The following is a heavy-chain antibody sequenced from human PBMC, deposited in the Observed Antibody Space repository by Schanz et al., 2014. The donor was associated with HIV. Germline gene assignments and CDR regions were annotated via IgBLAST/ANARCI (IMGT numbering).Heavy chain of an antibody. CDR1: GFTFDDYA. D-gene: IGHD6-19*01. V-gene: IGHV3-9*01. CDR2: ISWNSGSI. J-gene: IGHJ3*02. CDR3: ARSPDWAGTDAFEI. Sequence: EVQLVESGGGMVQPGRSLRLSCAASGFTFDDYAMHWVRQAPGKGLEWVSGISWNSGSIGYADSVKGRFTISRDNPKNTLYLQMNSLRAEDTAIYYCARSPDWAGTDAFEIWGQGTMVTVSS.